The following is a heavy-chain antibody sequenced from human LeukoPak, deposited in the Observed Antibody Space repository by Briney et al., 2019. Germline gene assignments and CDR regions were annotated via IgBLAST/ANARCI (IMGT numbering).Heavy chain of an antibody. CDR2: IKQDGSEK. J-gene: IGHJ4*02. V-gene: IGHV3-7*01. D-gene: IGHD6-19*01. CDR1: GFTFSSYW. CDR3: ARGYGGWYYYFDY. Sequence: PGGSLRPSCAASGFTFSSYWMSWVRQAPGKGLEWVANIKQDGSEKYYVDSVKGRFTISRDNAKNSLYLQMNSLRAEDTAVYYCARGYGGWYYYFDYWGQGTLVTVSS.